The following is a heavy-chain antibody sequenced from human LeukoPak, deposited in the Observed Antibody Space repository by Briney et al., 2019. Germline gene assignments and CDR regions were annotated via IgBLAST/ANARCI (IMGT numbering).Heavy chain of an antibody. V-gene: IGHV3-23*01. D-gene: IGHD6-19*01. Sequence: GGSLRLSCAASGFTFSSYSMNWVRQAPGKGLEWVSAISGSGGSTYYADSVKGRFTISRGNSKNTLYLQMNSLRAEDTAVYYCASIAVAGTPIDYWGQGTLVTVSS. CDR3: ASIAVAGTPIDY. CDR2: ISGSGGST. CDR1: GFTFSSYS. J-gene: IGHJ4*02.